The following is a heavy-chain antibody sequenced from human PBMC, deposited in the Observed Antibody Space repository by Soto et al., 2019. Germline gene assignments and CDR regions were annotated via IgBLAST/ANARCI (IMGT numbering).Heavy chain of an antibody. Sequence: GGEVKKPGASVKVSCKASGYTLKNYGIGWVRQAPGLGPEWVGWIKVDNGDTKYAEKLQGRVTLTTDTSTSTAYMELRNLRSDDTAFYYCARSRYYFDYWGQGTLVTVSS. CDR1: GYTLKNYG. J-gene: IGHJ4*02. CDR3: ARSRYYFDY. CDR2: IKVDNGDT. V-gene: IGHV1-18*01.